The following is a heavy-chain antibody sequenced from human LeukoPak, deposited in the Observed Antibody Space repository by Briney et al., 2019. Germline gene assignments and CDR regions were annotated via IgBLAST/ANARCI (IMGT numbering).Heavy chain of an antibody. CDR1: GFTFSSYG. CDR2: IRYDGSDK. CDR3: ARGEYYYYYYMDV. J-gene: IGHJ6*03. Sequence: GGSLRLSCAASGFTFSSYGMNWVRQAPGKGLEWVAFIRYDGSDKYYADSVRGRFTVSRDNSKNTLYLQMNSLRAEDTAVYYCARGEYYYYYYMDVWGKGTTVTVSS. V-gene: IGHV3-30*02. D-gene: IGHD1-26*01.